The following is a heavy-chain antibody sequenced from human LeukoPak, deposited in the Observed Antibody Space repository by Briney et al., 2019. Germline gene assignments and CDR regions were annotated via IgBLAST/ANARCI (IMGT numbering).Heavy chain of an antibody. J-gene: IGHJ4*02. CDR2: INHSGST. CDR1: GGSFSGYY. D-gene: IGHD6-13*01. CDR3: ARGIGAAAAVVFDY. Sequence: SETLSLTCAVYGGSFSGYYWSWIRQPPGKGLEWIGEINHSGSTNYNPSLKSRVTISLDTSKNQFSLKLRSVTAADTAVYYCARGIGAAAAVVFDYWGQGTLVTVSS. V-gene: IGHV4-34*01.